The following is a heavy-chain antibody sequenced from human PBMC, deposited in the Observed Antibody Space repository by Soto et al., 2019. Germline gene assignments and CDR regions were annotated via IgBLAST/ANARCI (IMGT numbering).Heavy chain of an antibody. CDR1: GYTFTSYG. J-gene: IGHJ5*02. Sequence: QVQLVQSGAEVKKPGASVKVSCKASGYTFTSYGISWVRQAPGQGLEWMGWISAYNGNTNYAQKLQGRVTMTTDTSTSTAYMELRSLRSDDTAVYYCAICPYYAIFGVVIRFDPWGQGTLVTVSS. D-gene: IGHD3-3*01. CDR2: ISAYNGNT. V-gene: IGHV1-18*01. CDR3: AICPYYAIFGVVIRFDP.